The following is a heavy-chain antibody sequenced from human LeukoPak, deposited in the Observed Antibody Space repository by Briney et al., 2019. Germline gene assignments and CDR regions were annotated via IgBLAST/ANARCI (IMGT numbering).Heavy chain of an antibody. V-gene: IGHV3-23*01. CDR1: GFTFSSYA. J-gene: IGHJ5*02. CDR3: AKGVRCSGGGCYKPNWFDP. Sequence: GGSLRLSCAASGFTFSSYAMSWVRQAPGKGLEWVSAISGSGSNTYYADSVKGRFTISRDNSKNTLYLQMNSLRAEDTAVYYCAKGVRCSGGGCYKPNWFDPWGQGILVTVSS. CDR2: ISGSGSNT. D-gene: IGHD2-15*01.